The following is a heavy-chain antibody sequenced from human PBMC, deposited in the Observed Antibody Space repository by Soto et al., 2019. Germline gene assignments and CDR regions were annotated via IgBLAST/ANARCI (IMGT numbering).Heavy chain of an antibody. Sequence: QIQLVESGGGVVQPGASQRLSCAASGFTLSSYGMHWVRQAPGKELEWVAVISYNGNNQYYADSVRGRFTISRDNSKSTLHLQMNSLRAEDTAVYYCAKDRGHLAVAAITGGGDFDKWGQGTMVTVSS. CDR1: GFTLSSYG. CDR2: ISYNGNNQ. V-gene: IGHV3-30*18. D-gene: IGHD6-19*01. CDR3: AKDRGHLAVAAITGGGDFDK. J-gene: IGHJ3*02.